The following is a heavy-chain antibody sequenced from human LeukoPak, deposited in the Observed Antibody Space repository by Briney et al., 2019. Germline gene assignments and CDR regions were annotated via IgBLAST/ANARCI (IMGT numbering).Heavy chain of an antibody. Sequence: SETLSLTCAVYGGSFSGYYWSWIRQPPGKGLEWIEEINHSGSTNYNPSLKSRVTISVDTSKNQFSLKLSSVTAADTAVYYCARRSFGSYYDILTGYYWYFDLWGRGTLVTVSS. J-gene: IGHJ2*01. CDR2: INHSGST. CDR1: GGSFSGYY. D-gene: IGHD3-9*01. CDR3: ARRSFGSYYDILTGYYWYFDL. V-gene: IGHV4-34*01.